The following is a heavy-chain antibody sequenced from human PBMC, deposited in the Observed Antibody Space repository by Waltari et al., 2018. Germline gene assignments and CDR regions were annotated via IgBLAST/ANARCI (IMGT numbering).Heavy chain of an antibody. CDR2: IYYSENT. CDR1: GVSISRGDYF. D-gene: IGHD4-17*01. J-gene: IGHJ5*01. CDR3: ARQRNNYGDSDS. Sequence: QVQLQESGPGLLKPSQTLSLTCTFSGVSISRGDYFWTWIRQPPGKALEWIGCIYYSENTYYNPSLQSRVSISIDTSKNQFSLKLSSVTAADTAVYYCARQRNNYGDSDSWGQGTLVTVSS. V-gene: IGHV4-30-4*08.